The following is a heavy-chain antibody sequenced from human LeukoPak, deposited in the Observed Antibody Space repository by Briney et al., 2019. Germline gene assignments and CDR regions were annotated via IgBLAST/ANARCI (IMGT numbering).Heavy chain of an antibody. CDR2: ISWNSGSI. CDR1: GFTFDDYT. CDR3: AKDRNGDYVGSSWFDP. D-gene: IGHD4-17*01. J-gene: IGHJ5*02. V-gene: IGHV3-9*01. Sequence: FLRLSCAASGFTFDDYTMHWVRQAPGKGLEWVSGISWNSGSIGYADSVKGRFTISRDNAKNSLYLQMNSLRAEDTALYYCAKDRNGDYVGSSWFDPWGQGTLVTVSS.